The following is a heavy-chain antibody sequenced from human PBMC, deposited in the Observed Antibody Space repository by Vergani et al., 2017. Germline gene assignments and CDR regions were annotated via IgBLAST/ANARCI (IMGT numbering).Heavy chain of an antibody. CDR3: ARAWGYSGSYSVAFDI. Sequence: QVQLVQSGAEVKKPGSSVKVSCKASGGTFSSYAISWVRQAPGQGLEWMGGIIPIFGTANYAQKFQGRVSITADESTRTAYMELSSLRSEDTAVYYCARAWGYSGSYSVAFDIWGQGTMVTVSS. V-gene: IGHV1-69*01. CDR1: GGTFSSYA. J-gene: IGHJ3*02. D-gene: IGHD1-26*01. CDR2: IIPIFGTA.